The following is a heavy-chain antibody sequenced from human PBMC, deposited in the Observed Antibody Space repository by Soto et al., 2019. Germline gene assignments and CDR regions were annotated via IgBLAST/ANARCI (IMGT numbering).Heavy chain of an antibody. J-gene: IGHJ4*02. D-gene: IGHD2-15*01. CDR3: AKVGYRCSGGSCYVY. Sequence: AGGSLRLFCAASGFTFSSYAMSWVRQAPWKGLEWVSAISGSGGSTYYADSVKGRFTISRDNSKNTLYLQMNSLRAEDTAVYYCAKVGYRCSGGSCYVYWGQGTLVTAPQ. V-gene: IGHV3-23*01. CDR2: ISGSGGST. CDR1: GFTFSSYA.